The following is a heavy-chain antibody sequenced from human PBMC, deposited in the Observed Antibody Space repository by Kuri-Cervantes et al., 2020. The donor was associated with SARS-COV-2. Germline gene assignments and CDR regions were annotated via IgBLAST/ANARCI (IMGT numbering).Heavy chain of an antibody. Sequence: LSLTCTACGFTFSSYDMHWVRQATGKGLEWVSAIGTAGDTYYPGSVKGQFTISRENAKNSLYLQMNSLRAEDTAVYYCAKASISSGSYQKALGYWGQGTLVTVSS. CDR1: GFTFSSYD. CDR3: AKASISSGSYQKALGY. V-gene: IGHV3-13*03. D-gene: IGHD3-10*02. J-gene: IGHJ4*02. CDR2: IGTAGDT.